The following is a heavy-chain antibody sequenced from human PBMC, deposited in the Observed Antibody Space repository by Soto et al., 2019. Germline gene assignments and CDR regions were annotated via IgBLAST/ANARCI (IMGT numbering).Heavy chain of an antibody. Sequence: QITLKEAGPTLVQPTQTLTLSCTFSGLSLSTTGVGVGWIRQPPGKALECLALLYWDHDKRYSPSLKSRLTITKETSKNHVVLTMTNMDPMDTATYYCVQSRCGGDCLQSYSSHSYYGLDVWGQGTTVTVSS. CDR3: VQSRCGGDCLQSYSSHSYYGLDV. CDR2: LYWDHDK. D-gene: IGHD2-21*02. J-gene: IGHJ6*02. CDR1: GLSLSTTGVG. V-gene: IGHV2-5*02.